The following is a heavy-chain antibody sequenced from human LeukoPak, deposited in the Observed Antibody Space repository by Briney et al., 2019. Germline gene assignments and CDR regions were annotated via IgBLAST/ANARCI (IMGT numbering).Heavy chain of an antibody. CDR3: AGFDGYPDPFQH. CDR1: GYTFTDYY. CDR2: INPNSGGT. D-gene: IGHD5-24*01. V-gene: IGHV1-2*02. J-gene: IGHJ1*01. Sequence: ASVKVSCKASGYTFTDYYIHWVRQAPGQGLEWMGWINPNSGGTNYAQKFQGRVTMTRDTSISTAYMELSRLRSDDTAVYYCAGFDGYPDPFQHWGQGTLVTVSS.